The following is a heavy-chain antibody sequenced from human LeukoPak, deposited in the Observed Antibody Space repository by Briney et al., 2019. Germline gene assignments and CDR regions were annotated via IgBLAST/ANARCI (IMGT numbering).Heavy chain of an antibody. V-gene: IGHV3-23*01. CDR2: ISGSGGST. CDR3: AKDAVRGSGRINWFDS. CDR1: GFTFSSYA. J-gene: IGHJ5*01. Sequence: GGSLRLSCAASGFTFSSYAMSWVRQAPGKGLEWVSAISGSGGSTYYADSVKGRFTISRDNSKNTLYLQMNSLRGEDTAAYYCAKDAVRGSGRINWFDSWGQGTLVTVSS. D-gene: IGHD3-10*01.